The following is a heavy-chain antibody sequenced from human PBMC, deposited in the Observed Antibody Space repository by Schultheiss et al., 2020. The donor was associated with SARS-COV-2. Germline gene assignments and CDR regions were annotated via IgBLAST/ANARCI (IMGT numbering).Heavy chain of an antibody. J-gene: IGHJ6*02. CDR2: INHSGST. CDR1: GGSINSYY. Sequence: GSLRLSCTVSGGSINSYYWSWIRQPAGEGLEWIGEINHSGSTNYNPSLKSRVTISVDTSKNQFSLNLTSVTAADTAIYYCAREQQLVHFYYYGMDVWGQGTTVTVSS. D-gene: IGHD6-6*01. V-gene: IGHV4-59*01. CDR3: AREQQLVHFYYYGMDV.